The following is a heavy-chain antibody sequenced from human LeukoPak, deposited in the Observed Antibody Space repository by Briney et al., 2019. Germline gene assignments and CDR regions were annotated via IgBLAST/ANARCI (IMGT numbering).Heavy chain of an antibody. V-gene: IGHV4-34*01. CDR1: GGSFSGYY. Sequence: SETLSLTCAVYGGSFSGYYWSWIRQPPGKRLEWIGEINQSGSTNYNPSLKSRVTISVDTSKNQFSLKLSSVTAADTAVYYCARRSTMVRGVIIAYGRSGFDYWGQGTLVTVSS. J-gene: IGHJ4*02. CDR3: ARRSTMVRGVIIAYGRSGFDY. D-gene: IGHD3-10*01. CDR2: INQSGST.